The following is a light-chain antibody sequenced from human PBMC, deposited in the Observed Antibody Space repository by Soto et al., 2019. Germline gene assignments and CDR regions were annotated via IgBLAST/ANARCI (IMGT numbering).Light chain of an antibody. J-gene: IGKJ1*01. CDR2: AAS. V-gene: IGKV1-39*01. CDR1: RTIAWY. CDR3: QQGYTTPLT. Sequence: DIQMTQSPSFLSASVGDRVTITCRASRTIAWYLNWYQQKQGKAPRXLIYAASSLESGVPSRFSGSASGTDLTITISSLQPEDFETYYCQQGYTTPLTFGQGTKVDIK.